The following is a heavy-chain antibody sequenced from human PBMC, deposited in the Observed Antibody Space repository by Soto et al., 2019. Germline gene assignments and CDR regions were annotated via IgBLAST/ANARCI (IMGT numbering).Heavy chain of an antibody. D-gene: IGHD3-22*01. J-gene: IGHJ5*02. CDR2: IYYSGST. Sequence: SETLSLTCTVSGGSISSGGYYWSWIRQHPGKGLEWIGYIYYSGSTYYNPSLKSRLTISLDTSENQFSLKLTSVTAADTAMYYCARARKYYDCEFDPWVQGTLVTVSS. CDR1: GGSISSGGYY. CDR3: ARARKYYDCEFDP. V-gene: IGHV4-31*03.